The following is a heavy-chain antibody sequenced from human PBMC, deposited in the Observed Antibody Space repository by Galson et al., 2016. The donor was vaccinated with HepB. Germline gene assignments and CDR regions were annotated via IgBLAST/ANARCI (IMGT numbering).Heavy chain of an antibody. CDR3: AREPVRLDDLLTGPPKNPDY. J-gene: IGHJ4*02. CDR2: IWHDGSNK. Sequence: SLRLSCAASEFTFSTYGMHWVRQAPGKGLEWVALIWHDGSNKYYADSVKGRFTISRDNAKNSLYLQMSSLRAEDTAIYYCAREPVRLDDLLTGPPKNPDYWGQGTLVTVSS. V-gene: IGHV3-33*01. D-gene: IGHD3-9*01. CDR1: EFTFSTYG.